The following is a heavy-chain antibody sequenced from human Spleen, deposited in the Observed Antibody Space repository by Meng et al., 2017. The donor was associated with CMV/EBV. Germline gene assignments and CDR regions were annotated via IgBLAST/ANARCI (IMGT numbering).Heavy chain of an antibody. D-gene: IGHD3-10*01. J-gene: IGHJ4*02. CDR1: GGHFRHYY. CDR3: AMRTAAVTAAPMFRRRAGGAFEN. CDR2: INHSGST. V-gene: IGHV4-34*01. Sequence: SQTLSLTCAVYGGHFRHYYLTWIRQPPGKGLEWSGEINHSGSTNYNPSLTGRVTISVDPSKNQFSLRLTSVTAADTALYYCAMRTAAVTAAPMFRRRAGGAFENWGQGTLVTVSS.